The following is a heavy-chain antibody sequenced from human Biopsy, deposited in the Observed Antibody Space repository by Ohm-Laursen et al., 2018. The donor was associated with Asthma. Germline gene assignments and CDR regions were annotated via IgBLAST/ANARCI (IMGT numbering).Heavy chain of an antibody. V-gene: IGHV4-59*01. CDR1: GGSINNFY. Sequence: GTLSLTCTVSGGSINNFYWSWIRQPPGKGLESIGHVYYSGSTNYNPSLKSRVTISIDASKNQFSLKLTSVTAADTAVCYCARGVDRVTGLLDHFDSWGQGTLVTVSS. J-gene: IGHJ4*02. CDR2: VYYSGST. D-gene: IGHD2-21*02. CDR3: ARGVDRVTGLLDHFDS.